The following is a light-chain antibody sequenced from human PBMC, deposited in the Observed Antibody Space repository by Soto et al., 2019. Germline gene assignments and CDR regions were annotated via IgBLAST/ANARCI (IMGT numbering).Light chain of an antibody. CDR1: SGHSSYT. J-gene: IGLJ3*02. V-gene: IGLV4-69*01. Sequence: QSVLTQSPSASASLGASVKLTCTLSSGHSSYTIAWHQQQPENGPRYLMTLNSDGSHSKGDGIPDRFSGSSSGAERYLSISSLQSEDEADYYCQTWGTGIEVFGGGTKLTVL. CDR3: QTWGTGIEV. CDR2: LNSDGSH.